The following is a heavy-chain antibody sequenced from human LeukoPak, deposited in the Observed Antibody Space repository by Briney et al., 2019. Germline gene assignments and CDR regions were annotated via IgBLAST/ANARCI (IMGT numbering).Heavy chain of an antibody. D-gene: IGHD6-13*01. J-gene: IGHJ6*02. Sequence: GGSLRLSCAASGFTFSSYGMHWVRQAPGKGLEWVAVIWYDGSNKYYADSVKGRFTISRDNSKNTLYLQMNSLRAEDTAVYYCAKSLGEYSSSWLYYYYYGMDVWGQGTTVTVSS. CDR1: GFTFSSYG. CDR3: AKSLGEYSSSWLYYYYYGMDV. V-gene: IGHV3-30*02. CDR2: IWYDGSNK.